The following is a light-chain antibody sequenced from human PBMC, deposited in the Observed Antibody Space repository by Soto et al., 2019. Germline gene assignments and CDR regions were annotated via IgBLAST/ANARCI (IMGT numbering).Light chain of an antibody. CDR1: QSISSY. J-gene: IGKJ1*01. V-gene: IGKV1-39*01. Sequence: DIQMTQSPSSLSESVGDRITITCRASQSISSYLNWYQQKPGKAPKLLIYDASTLQSGVPSRFSGSGSGTDFSLTITNLQPEDCATYYCQQAYSTPWTFGRGTKVEIK. CDR2: DAS. CDR3: QQAYSTPWT.